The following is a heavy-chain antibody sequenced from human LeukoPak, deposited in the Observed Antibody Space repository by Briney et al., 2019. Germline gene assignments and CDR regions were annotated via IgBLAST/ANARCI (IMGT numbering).Heavy chain of an antibody. CDR3: AKDIFTMVRGVVDY. D-gene: IGHD3-10*01. CDR2: ISWNSGSI. Sequence: GGSLRLSCAASRFTFDDYAIHWVRQAPGKGLEWVSGISWNSGSIGYADSVKGRFTISRDNAKNSLYLQMNSLRAEDTALYYCAKDIFTMVRGVVDYWGQGTLVTVSS. J-gene: IGHJ4*02. V-gene: IGHV3-9*01. CDR1: RFTFDDYA.